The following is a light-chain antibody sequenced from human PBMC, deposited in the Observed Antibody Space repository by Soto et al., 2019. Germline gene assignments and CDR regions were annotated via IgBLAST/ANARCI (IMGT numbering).Light chain of an antibody. J-gene: IGKJ1*01. CDR2: GAS. CDR1: QSVSSSN. V-gene: IGKV3-20*01. Sequence: EIVLTQSPGTLSLSPGYRSTLYCRASQSVSSSNLAWYQQKRGQSPRLLIYGASSRATGIPDRFSGSGSGPDFTLTISRLEPEDFAVYFCQHYGSSPWTFGQGTTGDIK. CDR3: QHYGSSPWT.